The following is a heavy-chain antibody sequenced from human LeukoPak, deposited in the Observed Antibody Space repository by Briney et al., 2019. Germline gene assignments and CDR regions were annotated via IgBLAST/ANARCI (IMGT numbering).Heavy chain of an antibody. D-gene: IGHD6-13*01. J-gene: IGHJ6*03. CDR2: IYTSGST. V-gene: IGHV4-4*07. CDR1: GGSISSYY. Sequence: SETLSLTCTVSGGSISSYYWSWIRQPAGKGLEWIGRIYTSGSTNYNPSLKSRVTMSVDTSKNQFSLKLGSVTAADTAVYYCAREVGYSSSWYPYYYYYMDVWGKGTTVTVSS. CDR3: AREVGYSSSWYPYYYYYMDV.